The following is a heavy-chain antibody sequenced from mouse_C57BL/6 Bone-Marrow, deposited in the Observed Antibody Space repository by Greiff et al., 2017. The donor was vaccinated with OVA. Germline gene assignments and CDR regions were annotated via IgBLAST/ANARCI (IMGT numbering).Heavy chain of an antibody. J-gene: IGHJ1*03. CDR2: INPYNGGT. D-gene: IGHD2-3*01. CDR1: GYTFTDYY. V-gene: IGHV1-19*01. Sequence: VQLKESGPVLVKPGASVKMSCKASGYTFTDYYMNWVKQSHGKSLEWIGVINPYNGGTSYNQKFKGKATLTVDKSSSTAYMELNSLTSEDSAVYYCARKGWLSLYVDVWGTGTTVTVSS. CDR3: ARKGWLSLYVDV.